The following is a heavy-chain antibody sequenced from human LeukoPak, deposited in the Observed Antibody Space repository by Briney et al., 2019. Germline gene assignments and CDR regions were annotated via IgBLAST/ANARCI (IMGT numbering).Heavy chain of an antibody. Sequence: PGGSLRLSCAASGFTFSNYEMHWVRQAPGKGLEWVSYISTSGSTVYYADSVKGRFTISRDNAKNSLYLQMNSLRAEDTAVYYCARDGPAYYDSSGYSDYWGRGILVTVSS. V-gene: IGHV3-48*03. D-gene: IGHD3-22*01. CDR3: ARDGPAYYDSSGYSDY. CDR2: ISTSGSTV. J-gene: IGHJ4*02. CDR1: GFTFSNYE.